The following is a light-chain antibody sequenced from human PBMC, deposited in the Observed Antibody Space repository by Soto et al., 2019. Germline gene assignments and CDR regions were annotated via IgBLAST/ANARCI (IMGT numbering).Light chain of an antibody. CDR2: SDD. CDR1: TSNVGANT. J-gene: IGLJ3*02. V-gene: IGLV1-44*01. CDR3: AAWDDTLAGWV. Sequence: QSVLTQPPSVSATPGQRGTLSCSGTTSNVGANTVNWYQQFPGTAPTLLMFSDDQRPSGVPDRFSGSRSGTSGSLAISGLQSADEAHYYCAAWDDTLAGWVFGGGTKVTVL.